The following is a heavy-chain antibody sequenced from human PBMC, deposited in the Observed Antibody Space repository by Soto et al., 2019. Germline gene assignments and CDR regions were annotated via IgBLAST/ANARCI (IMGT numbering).Heavy chain of an antibody. CDR2: IIPILGTA. V-gene: IGHV1-69*01. J-gene: IGHJ6*02. CDR1: GGTFNNNA. D-gene: IGHD3-22*01. CDR3: ARPYDSSDYYGGGMDV. Sequence: QVQLVQSGAEVKKPGSSVKVSCTASGGTFNNNAISWVRQAPGQGLEWMGGIIPILGTANYAQKFRGRVTITADESTSTGYMDLSSLRSEDTAVYSCARPYDSSDYYGGGMDVWGQGTTVTVSS.